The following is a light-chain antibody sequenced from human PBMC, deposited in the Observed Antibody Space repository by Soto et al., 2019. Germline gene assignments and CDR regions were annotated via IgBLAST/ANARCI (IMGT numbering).Light chain of an antibody. Sequence: QSFVTHPPSASGSPGQSVTVSCTGTSSDIGDTHYVSWYQQHPGKAPKLMVYEVSKRPSGVPNRFSGSKSGNTASLTVSGLLAEDEGDYYCSSYAGRDTVVFGSGTKVTVL. V-gene: IGLV2-8*01. CDR3: SSYAGRDTVV. J-gene: IGLJ1*01. CDR1: SSDIGDTHY. CDR2: EVS.